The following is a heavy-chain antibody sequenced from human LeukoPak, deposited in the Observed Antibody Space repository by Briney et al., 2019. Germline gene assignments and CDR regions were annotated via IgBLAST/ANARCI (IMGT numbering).Heavy chain of an antibody. CDR1: GYTFTSYY. V-gene: IGHV1-46*01. Sequence: EASVKVSCKASGYTFTSYYMHWVRQAPGQGLEWMGIINPSGGSTSYAQKFQGRVTMTRDTSTSTVYMELSSLRSEDTAVYYCARESGAYSTMVRGVSRRWYFDYWGQGTLVTVSS. D-gene: IGHD3-10*01. CDR2: INPSGGST. J-gene: IGHJ4*02. CDR3: ARESGAYSTMVRGVSRRWYFDY.